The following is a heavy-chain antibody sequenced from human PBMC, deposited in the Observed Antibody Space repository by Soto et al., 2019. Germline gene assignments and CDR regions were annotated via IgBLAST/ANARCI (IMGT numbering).Heavy chain of an antibody. D-gene: IGHD2-2*01. J-gene: IGHJ6*02. CDR1: GFTFSDYY. CDR3: ARDRAIGDGMDV. Sequence: GGSLRLSCAASGFTFSDYYMSWIRQAPGKGLEWVSYISSSSSYTNYADSVKGRFTISRDNAKNSLYLQMNSLRAEDTAVYYCARDRAIGDGMDVWGQGTTVTVSS. CDR2: ISSSSSYT. V-gene: IGHV3-11*06.